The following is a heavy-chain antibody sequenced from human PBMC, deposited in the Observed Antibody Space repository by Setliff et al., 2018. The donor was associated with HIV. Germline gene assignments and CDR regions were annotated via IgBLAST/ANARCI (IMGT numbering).Heavy chain of an antibody. CDR1: GAPVSSGRCY. V-gene: IGHV4-39*01. J-gene: IGHJ4*02. CDR2: IHYTGST. D-gene: IGHD2-2*01. CDR3: ARHVVALGIVVLPAGAPDF. Sequence: SETLSLTCSVSGAPVSSGRCYWGWIRQPPGKGLEWIATIHYTGSTYYNPSLKNRVTISADTSKKQVSLRLTSVTAADTAIYYCARHVVALGIVVLPAGAPDFWGPGTLVTVSS.